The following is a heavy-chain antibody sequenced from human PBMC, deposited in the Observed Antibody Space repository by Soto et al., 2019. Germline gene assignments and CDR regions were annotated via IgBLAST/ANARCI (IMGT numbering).Heavy chain of an antibody. V-gene: IGHV3-7*01. J-gene: IGHJ6*03. CDR2: IHHDGSEK. Sequence: EVQLVESGGGLVQPGGSLRLSCAASEFTFSRYWMTWVRQAPGKGLEWVANIHHDGSEKHYVDSVKGRFTISRDNAKNSLYLQMNSLRAEAAAVYYCARDYYYYIDVWGKGTTVTVSS. CDR1: EFTFSRYW. CDR3: ARDYYYYIDV.